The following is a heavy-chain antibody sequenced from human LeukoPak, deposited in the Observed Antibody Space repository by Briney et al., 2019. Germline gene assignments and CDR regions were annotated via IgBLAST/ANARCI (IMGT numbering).Heavy chain of an antibody. CDR2: INTDGSYT. D-gene: IGHD1-26*01. CDR1: GFTFDDYA. J-gene: IGHJ4*02. Sequence: PGRSLRLSCTASGFTFDDYAMSWFRQAPGKGLVWVSRINTDGSYTSYADSVKGRFTISRDNAKNTLYLQMNSLRAEDTAVYYCATDLTGAKDYWGQGTLVTVSS. CDR3: ATDLTGAKDY. V-gene: IGHV3-74*01.